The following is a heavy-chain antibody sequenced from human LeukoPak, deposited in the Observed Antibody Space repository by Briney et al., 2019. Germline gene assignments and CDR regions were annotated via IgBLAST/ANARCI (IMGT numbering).Heavy chain of an antibody. Sequence: GASVKVSCKASGYMFAGYYMHWVRQAPGQGLEWTGWINPNSGGTNYAQKFQGRVTMTRDTSISTAYMELSSLRSDDTAVYYCARGYCSGDCFTLFDYWGQGTLVTVSS. CDR2: INPNSGGT. CDR1: GYMFAGYY. CDR3: ARGYCSGDCFTLFDY. J-gene: IGHJ4*02. D-gene: IGHD2-21*02. V-gene: IGHV1-2*02.